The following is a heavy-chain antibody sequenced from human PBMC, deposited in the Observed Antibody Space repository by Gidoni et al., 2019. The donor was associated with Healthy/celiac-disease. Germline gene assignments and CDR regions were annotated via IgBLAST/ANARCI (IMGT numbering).Heavy chain of an antibody. J-gene: IGHJ6*02. CDR1: GYTFTSYY. V-gene: IGHV1-46*03. CDR2: INPSGGST. CDR3: ARESLDYGMDV. D-gene: IGHD3-16*01. Sequence: QVQLVPSGAEVKQPGASVKVSCKASGYTFTSYYMHWVRQAPGQGLEWMGIINPSGGSTSYAQKFQGRVTMTMDTSTSTVYMELSSLRSEDTAVYYCARESLDYGMDVWGQGTTVTVSS.